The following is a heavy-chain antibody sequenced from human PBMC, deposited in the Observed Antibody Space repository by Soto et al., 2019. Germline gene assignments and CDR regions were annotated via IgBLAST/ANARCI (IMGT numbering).Heavy chain of an antibody. J-gene: IGHJ1*01. CDR1: GFTFGDYA. D-gene: IGHD2-21*02. CDR2: IRSTPYGGTT. V-gene: IGHV3-49*03. CDR3: SRVLGSVSGTATFQH. Sequence: EVQVVESGGGLVQPGRSLRLSCTASGFTFGDYAMSWFRQAPGKGLEWVGFIRSTPYGGTTEYAASVKGRFTVSRDDSKSIAYLPMNSLKTDDTAMYSCSRVLGSVSGTATFQHWGQGTRVTVSS.